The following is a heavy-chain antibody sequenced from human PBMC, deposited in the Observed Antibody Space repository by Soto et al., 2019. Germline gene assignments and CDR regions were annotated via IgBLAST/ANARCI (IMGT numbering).Heavy chain of an antibody. V-gene: IGHV3-23*01. CDR2: ISGSGGST. CDR1: GFTFSSYA. J-gene: IGHJ3*02. CDR3: AKEGSRFCSSSGCERDAFNI. D-gene: IGHD2-2*01. Sequence: PGGSLRLSCAASGFTFSSYAMSWVRQAPGKGLEWVSAISGSGGSTYYADSVKGRFTISRDNSKNTLYLQMNSLRAEDTAVYYCAKEGSRFCSSSGCERDAFNIGGKGTMVTVSS.